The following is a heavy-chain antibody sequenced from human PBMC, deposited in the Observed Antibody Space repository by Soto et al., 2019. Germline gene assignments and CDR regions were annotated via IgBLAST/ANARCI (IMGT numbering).Heavy chain of an antibody. J-gene: IGHJ4*02. CDR1: GFTFTSYG. V-gene: IGHV1-18*01. D-gene: IGHD1-26*01. CDR3: ARDRSGATARDFDY. CDR2: VSAYNGNT. Sequence: QVQLVQSGAEVKKPGASAKVSCKASGFTFTSYGITWVRQAPGQGLEWKGWVSAYNGNTNYAQKFQGRVTMTTDTSTSTAYMELRSLRSDDTAVYYCARDRSGATARDFDYWGQGTLVTVSS.